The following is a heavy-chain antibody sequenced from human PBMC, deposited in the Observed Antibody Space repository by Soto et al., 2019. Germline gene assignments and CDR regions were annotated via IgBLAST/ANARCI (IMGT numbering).Heavy chain of an antibody. CDR2: ISYDGSNK. CDR3: AKVSSQLLWFGGENYYYMDV. Sequence: GGSLRLSCAASGFTFSSYGMHWVRQAPGKGLEWVAVISYDGSNKYYADSVKGRFTISRDNSKNTLYLQMNSLRAEDTAVYYCAKVSSQLLWFGGENYYYMDVWGKGTTVTVSS. D-gene: IGHD3-10*01. CDR1: GFTFSSYG. V-gene: IGHV3-30*18. J-gene: IGHJ6*03.